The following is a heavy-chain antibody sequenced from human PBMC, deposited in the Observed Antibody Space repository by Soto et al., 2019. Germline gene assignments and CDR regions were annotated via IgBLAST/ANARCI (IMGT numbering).Heavy chain of an antibody. CDR1: GYTFTSYY. V-gene: IGHV1-46*01. D-gene: IGHD6-13*01. CDR2: IIPSGGST. J-gene: IGHJ4*02. Sequence: QVQLVQSGAEVKKPGASVKVSCKASGYTFTSYYMHWVRQAPGQGLERMGIIIPSGGSTSYAQKFQGRFNMTRDTSTNTVYMELTSLRSEDTAVYYCARDWSAAAGPGSGYWGQGTLVTVSS. CDR3: ARDWSAAAGPGSGY.